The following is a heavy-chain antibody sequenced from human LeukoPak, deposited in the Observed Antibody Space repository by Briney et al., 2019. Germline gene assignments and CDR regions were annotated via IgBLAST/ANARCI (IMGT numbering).Heavy chain of an antibody. D-gene: IGHD2-2*01. CDR2: IFYDGSRT. CDR3: ATVRGIPASWAIDF. V-gene: IGHV3-30-3*01. CDR1: GFTFSSKT. Sequence: GGSLRLSCAASGFTFSSKTMYWVRQAPGKGLEWVALIFYDGSRTFYADSVKGRFTISRDNSKNTQYLQMNSLRADDTAVYYCATVRGIPASWAIDFWGRGTPVTVSS. J-gene: IGHJ4*02.